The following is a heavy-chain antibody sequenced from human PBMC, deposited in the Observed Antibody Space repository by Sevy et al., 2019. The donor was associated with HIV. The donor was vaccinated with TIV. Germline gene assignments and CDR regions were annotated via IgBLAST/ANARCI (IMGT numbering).Heavy chain of an antibody. Sequence: GGSLRLSCAASGFSFSSYDMHWVRQAPGKGLEWMSYIQHDGSNKDYADSVKGRFTISRDNSKNTLYLQMNSVRVEDTAVFYCVKEGGGEGGDHWGQGALVTVSS. D-gene: IGHD2-21*01. CDR3: VKEGGGEGGDH. J-gene: IGHJ4*02. CDR2: IQHDGSNK. CDR1: GFSFSSYD. V-gene: IGHV3-30*02.